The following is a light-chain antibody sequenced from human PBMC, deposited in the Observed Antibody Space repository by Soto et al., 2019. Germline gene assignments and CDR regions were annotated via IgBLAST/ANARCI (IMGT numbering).Light chain of an antibody. CDR1: TSDVGGYNY. J-gene: IGLJ1*01. CDR2: DVN. CDR3: SSYTSSASYV. Sequence: QSALTQPASVSGSPGQSITISCTGTTSDVGGYNYVSWYQQHPGKAPKLMIYDVNNRPSGVSNRFSGSKSGNTASLTISGLQAEDEADYYCSSYTSSASYVFGIGTKV. V-gene: IGLV2-14*01.